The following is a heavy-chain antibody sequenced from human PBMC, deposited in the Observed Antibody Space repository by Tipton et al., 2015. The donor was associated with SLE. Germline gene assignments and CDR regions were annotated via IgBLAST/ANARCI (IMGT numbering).Heavy chain of an antibody. J-gene: IGHJ4*02. CDR2: IYYSGST. CDR3: ARGYQGRYFGH. CDR1: GGSIGSYY. Sequence: TLSLTCTVSGGSIGSYYWSWIRQPPGKGLEWIGYIYYSGSTNYNPSLKSRVTISVDTSKNQFSLKLSSVTAADTAVYYCARGYQGRYFGHWGQGTLVTVSS. V-gene: IGHV4-59*01. D-gene: IGHD3-9*01.